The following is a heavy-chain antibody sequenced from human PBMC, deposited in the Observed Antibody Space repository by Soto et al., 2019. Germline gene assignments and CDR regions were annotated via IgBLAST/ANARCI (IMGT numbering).Heavy chain of an antibody. CDR1: GFTFSSYA. Sequence: GGSLRLSCAASGFTFSSYAMHWVRQAPGKGLEWVAVISYDGSNKYYADSVKGRFTISRDNSKNTLYLQMNSLRAEDTAVYYCARDRNALDRSYSSDRSGYLANWGQGPRVTAS. D-gene: IGHD3-22*01. CDR2: ISYDGSNK. CDR3: ARDRNALDRSYSSDRSGYLAN. J-gene: IGHJ4*02. V-gene: IGHV3-30-3*01.